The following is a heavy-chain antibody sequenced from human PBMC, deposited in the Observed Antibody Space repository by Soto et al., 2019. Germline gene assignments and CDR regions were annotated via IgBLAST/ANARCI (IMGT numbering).Heavy chain of an antibody. CDR3: ARVAGHKNARFDT. V-gene: IGHV1-2*02. D-gene: IGHD1-1*01. CDR1: GYSFTKYH. J-gene: IGHJ4*02. CDR2: INPGSGVT. Sequence: ASVKVSCKASGYSFTKYHMHWVRQAPGQGLEWMGWINPGSGVTDQAQKFQGRVTMTRDTSITTTYMELNSLTSDDTAVYYCARVAGHKNARFDTWGQGALVTVSS.